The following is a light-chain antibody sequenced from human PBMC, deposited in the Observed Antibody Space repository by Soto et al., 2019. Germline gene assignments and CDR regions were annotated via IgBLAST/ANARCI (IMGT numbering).Light chain of an antibody. CDR2: TNN. V-gene: IGLV1-44*01. Sequence: QSVLTQPPSASGTPGQRVTISCSGSASNIGSNTVSWYQQLPGTAPKLLIYTNNQRPSGVPDRFSGSKSGTSASLAISGLQSEDEAEYYCPAWDDSLNGVFGGGTKLTVL. CDR3: PAWDDSLNGV. J-gene: IGLJ3*02. CDR1: ASNIGSNT.